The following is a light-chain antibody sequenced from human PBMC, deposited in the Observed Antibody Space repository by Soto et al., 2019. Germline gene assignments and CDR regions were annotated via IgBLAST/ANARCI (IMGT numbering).Light chain of an antibody. V-gene: IGLV1-44*01. Sequence: QTVVTQPPSASGTPGQRVTFSCSGSTSNIGSNAVNWYQQLPGTAPKLLIYSNDRRPSGVPDRFSGSKSGTSASLAISGLQSEDEADYYCTAWDDSLNGRLFGGGTKLTAL. CDR3: TAWDDSLNGRL. CDR2: SND. J-gene: IGLJ2*01. CDR1: TSNIGSNA.